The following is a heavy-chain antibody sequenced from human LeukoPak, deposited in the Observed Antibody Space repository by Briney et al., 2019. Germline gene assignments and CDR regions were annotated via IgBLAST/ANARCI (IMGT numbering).Heavy chain of an antibody. J-gene: IGHJ5*02. CDR2: INHSGST. D-gene: IGHD1-26*01. Sequence: PSETLSLTCAVYGGSFSGYYWSWIRQPPWKGLEWIGEINHSGSTNYNPSLKGRVTISVDKSKNQFSLKLSSVTAADTAVYYCARDQTEPWVARQVFDPWGQGTLVTVSS. CDR1: GGSFSGYY. CDR3: ARDQTEPWVARQVFDP. V-gene: IGHV4-34*01.